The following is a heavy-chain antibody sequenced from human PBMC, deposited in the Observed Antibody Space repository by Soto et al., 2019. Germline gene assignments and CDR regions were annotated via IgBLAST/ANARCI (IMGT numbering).Heavy chain of an antibody. CDR1: GGSSSGYY. V-gene: IGHV4-34*01. D-gene: IGHD1-7*01. CDR3: ARGITGTPIYYYYYYMDV. Sequence: SETLSLTCAVYGGSSSGYYWSWIRQPPGKGLEWIGEINHSGSTNYNPSLKSRVTISVDTSKNQFSLKLSSVTAADTAVYYCARGITGTPIYYYYYYMDVWGKGTTVTVSS. CDR2: INHSGST. J-gene: IGHJ6*03.